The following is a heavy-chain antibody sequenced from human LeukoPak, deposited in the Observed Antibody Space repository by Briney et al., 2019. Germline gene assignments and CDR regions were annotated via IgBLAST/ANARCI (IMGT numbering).Heavy chain of an antibody. CDR1: GGTFSSYA. V-gene: IGHV1-69*13. D-gene: IGHD2-15*01. Sequence: ASVKVSCKASGGTFSSYAISWVRQAPGQGLEWMGGIIPIFGTANYAQKFQGRDTITADESTSTAYMELSSLRSEDTAVYYCARGYCSGGSCYSDLLVYFDYWGQGTLVTVSS. CDR3: ARGYCSGGSCYSDLLVYFDY. J-gene: IGHJ4*02. CDR2: IIPIFGTA.